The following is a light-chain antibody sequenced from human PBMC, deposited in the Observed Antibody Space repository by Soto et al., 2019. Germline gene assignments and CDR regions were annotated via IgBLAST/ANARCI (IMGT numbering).Light chain of an antibody. CDR1: QNINNY. CDR3: QQYENLPT. V-gene: IGKV1-33*01. Sequence: DIHMTQSPSSLSSSVGYIFTITCQASQNINNYLNWYQQKPGRAPKXLIYDASNLEAGVPSRFRGSGSGTDFTFTISRLQPEDIATYYCQQYENLPTFGQGTRLEIK. J-gene: IGKJ5*01. CDR2: DAS.